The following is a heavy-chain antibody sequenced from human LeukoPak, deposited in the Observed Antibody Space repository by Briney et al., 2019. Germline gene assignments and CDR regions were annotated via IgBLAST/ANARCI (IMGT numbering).Heavy chain of an antibody. CDR2: IKSKTDGGTT. Sequence: GGSLRLSCAASGFTFSNAWMSWVRQAPGKGLEWVGRIKSKTDGGTTDYAAPVKGRFTISRDDSKNTLYLQMNSLKTEDTAVYYCASYDYGDKTVDYWGQGTLVTVSS. CDR1: GFTFSNAW. CDR3: ASYDYGDKTVDY. V-gene: IGHV3-15*01. D-gene: IGHD4-23*01. J-gene: IGHJ4*02.